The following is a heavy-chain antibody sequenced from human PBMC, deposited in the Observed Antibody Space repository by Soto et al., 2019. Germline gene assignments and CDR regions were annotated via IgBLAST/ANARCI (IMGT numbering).Heavy chain of an antibody. CDR2: ISYDGSNK. CDR3: TSGGTDI. Sequence: QVQLVESGGGVVQPGRSLRLSCAASGFTFSSYGMHWVRQAPGKGLEWVAVISYDGSNKYYADSVKGRFTISRDNSKNTLYLQMNSLRGEDTAVYYCTSGGTDIWGQGTMVTVSS. V-gene: IGHV3-30*03. J-gene: IGHJ3*02. D-gene: IGHD3-16*01. CDR1: GFTFSSYG.